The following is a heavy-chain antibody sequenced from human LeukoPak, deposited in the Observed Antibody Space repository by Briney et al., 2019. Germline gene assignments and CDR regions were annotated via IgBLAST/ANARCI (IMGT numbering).Heavy chain of an antibody. Sequence: GASVKVSCTASGYTFTSYYMHWVRQAPGQGLEWMGIINPSGGSTSYAQKFQGRVTMTRDMSTSTVYMELSSLRSEDTAVYYCARGPTTEGYFDYWGQGTLVTVSS. V-gene: IGHV1-46*01. CDR2: INPSGGST. CDR3: ARGPTTEGYFDY. J-gene: IGHJ4*02. CDR1: GYTFTSYY. D-gene: IGHD4-17*01.